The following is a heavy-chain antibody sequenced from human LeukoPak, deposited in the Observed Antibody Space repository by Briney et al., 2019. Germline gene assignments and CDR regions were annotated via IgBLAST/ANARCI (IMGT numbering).Heavy chain of an antibody. D-gene: IGHD3-10*01. CDR3: ARAGTMVRGVIIRVRNWFDP. Sequence: SETLSLTCAVYGGSFSGYYWSWIRQPPGKGREWIGEINHSGSTNYNPSLKSRVTISVDASKNQFSLKLSSVTAAGTAVYYCARAGTMVRGVIIRVRNWFDPWGQGTLVTVSS. J-gene: IGHJ5*02. CDR2: INHSGST. CDR1: GGSFSGYY. V-gene: IGHV4-34*01.